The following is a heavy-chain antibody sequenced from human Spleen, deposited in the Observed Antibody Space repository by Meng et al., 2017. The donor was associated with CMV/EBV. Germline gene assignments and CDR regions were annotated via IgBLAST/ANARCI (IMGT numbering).Heavy chain of an antibody. J-gene: IGHJ4*02. D-gene: IGHD3-3*01. CDR1: GGSISTYY. V-gene: IGHV4-59*01. CDR3: VRGGPTDYDFWSGPRTTYYFDY. Sequence: SETLSLTCTVSGGSISTYYWSWIRQPPGKGLEWIGYIYNSGTTSYNPSLKSRATISVDTSKNQFSLKLKSVTTADTAVYYCVRGGPTDYDFWSGPRTTYYFDYWGQGTLVTVSS. CDR2: IYNSGTT.